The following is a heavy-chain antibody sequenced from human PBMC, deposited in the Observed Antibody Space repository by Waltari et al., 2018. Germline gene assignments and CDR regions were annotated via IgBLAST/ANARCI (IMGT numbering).Heavy chain of an antibody. D-gene: IGHD3-9*01. CDR1: GGSFSGYY. V-gene: IGHV4-34*01. Sequence: QVQLQQWGAGLLKPSETLSLTCAVYGGSFSGYYWSWIRQPPGKGLEWIGEINHSGSTNYNPSLKSRVTISVDTSKNQFSLKLSSVTAADTAVYYCARGSDILTGYWGGFDYWGQGTLVTVSS. CDR2: INHSGST. J-gene: IGHJ4*02. CDR3: ARGSDILTGYWGGFDY.